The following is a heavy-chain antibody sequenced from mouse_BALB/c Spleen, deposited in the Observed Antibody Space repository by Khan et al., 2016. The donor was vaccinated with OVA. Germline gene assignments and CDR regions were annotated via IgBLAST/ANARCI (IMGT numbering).Heavy chain of an antibody. CDR2: IAPGSGST. J-gene: IGHJ4*01. D-gene: IGHD1-1*01. V-gene: IGHV1S41*01. Sequence: DLVKPGASVKLSCKASGYTFTSYWINWTKQRPGQGLEWIGRIAPGSGSTSSGKMFKAKTILTVDTSSRKLYIQLISLSSEDYAVYCCAGSNYSGSGLCTMDYRGQGTSVTVSS. CDR3: AGSNYSGSGLCTMDY. CDR1: GYTFTSYW.